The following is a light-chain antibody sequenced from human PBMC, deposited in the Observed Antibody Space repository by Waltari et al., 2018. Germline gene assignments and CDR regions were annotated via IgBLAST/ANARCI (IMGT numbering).Light chain of an antibody. CDR3: CSYAGSFTVI. V-gene: IGLV2-23*02. Sequence: QSTLTQPASVSGSPGQSITISCTGTSSEVGSYNLVSWFQQHPGKAPKLMISGVSKRPSGVSTRFSGSKSGNTASLTISGLQAEDEADYHCCSYAGSFTVIFGGGTKLTVL. CDR1: SSEVGSYNL. CDR2: GVS. J-gene: IGLJ2*01.